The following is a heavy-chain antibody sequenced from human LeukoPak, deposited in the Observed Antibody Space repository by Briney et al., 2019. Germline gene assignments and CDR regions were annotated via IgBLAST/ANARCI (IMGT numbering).Heavy chain of an antibody. CDR2: INPNSGGT. CDR1: GYTFTGYY. Sequence: ASVKVSCKASGYTFTGYYMHWVRQAPGQGLEWMGWINPNSGGTNYAQKFQGRVTMTRDTSISTAYMELSRLRSDDTAVDYRARGGAAAGMAQPRYYFDYWGQGDLVTVSS. CDR3: ARGGAAAGMAQPRYYFDY. V-gene: IGHV1-2*02. D-gene: IGHD6-13*01. J-gene: IGHJ4*02.